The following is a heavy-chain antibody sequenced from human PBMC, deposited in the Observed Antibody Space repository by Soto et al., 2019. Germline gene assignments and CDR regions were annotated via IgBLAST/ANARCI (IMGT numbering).Heavy chain of an antibody. CDR1: RVTFSSYA. CDR3: AKYRSYAFLY. CDR2: ISGSGGST. V-gene: IGHV3-23*01. D-gene: IGHD1-26*01. Sequence: GLSCAACRVTFSSYAVSWVRQAPGKGLEWVSAISGSGGSTYYADSVKGRFTISRDNSKNTLYLQMNSLRAEDTAVYYCAKYRSYAFLYWGQGTLVTVSS. J-gene: IGHJ4*02.